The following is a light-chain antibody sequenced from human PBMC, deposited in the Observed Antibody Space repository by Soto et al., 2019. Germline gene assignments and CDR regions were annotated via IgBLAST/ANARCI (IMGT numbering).Light chain of an antibody. CDR1: QGIRND. Sequence: AIQMTQSPSSLSASVGDRVTITCRASQGIRNDLGWYQQKPGKAPKLLIYAASTLQSGVPSRFSGSGSGADFTLTISSLPPEGFATYYCLQDDNYPLTFGGGTKVEIK. V-gene: IGKV1-6*01. CDR3: LQDDNYPLT. CDR2: AAS. J-gene: IGKJ4*01.